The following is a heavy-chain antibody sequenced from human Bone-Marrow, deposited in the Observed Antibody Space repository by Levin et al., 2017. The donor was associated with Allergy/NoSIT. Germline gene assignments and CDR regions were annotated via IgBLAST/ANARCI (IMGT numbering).Heavy chain of an antibody. CDR2: ISYDGSNK. Sequence: QPGGSLRLSCAASGFTFSSYGMHWVRQAPGKGLEWVTLISYDGSNKYYADSVKGRFTISRDNSKNTLYLLMNSLRPEDTAVYYCAKDPLEMARSTPGDYWGQGTLVTVSS. CDR3: AKDPLEMARSTPGDY. CDR1: GFTFSSYG. J-gene: IGHJ4*02. D-gene: IGHD5-24*01. V-gene: IGHV3-30*18.